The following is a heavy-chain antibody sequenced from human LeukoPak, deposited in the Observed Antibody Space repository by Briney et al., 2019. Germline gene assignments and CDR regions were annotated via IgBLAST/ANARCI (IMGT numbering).Heavy chain of an antibody. Sequence: ASVKVSCKASGYTFTSYYMHWVRQAPGQGLEWMGIINPSGGSTSYAQEFQGRVTMTRDTSTSTVYMELSSLRSEDTAVYYCARDQSYYDFWSGYYPHLDYWGQGTLVTVSS. CDR2: INPSGGST. CDR3: ARDQSYYDFWSGYYPHLDY. D-gene: IGHD3-3*01. V-gene: IGHV1-46*01. CDR1: GYTFTSYY. J-gene: IGHJ4*02.